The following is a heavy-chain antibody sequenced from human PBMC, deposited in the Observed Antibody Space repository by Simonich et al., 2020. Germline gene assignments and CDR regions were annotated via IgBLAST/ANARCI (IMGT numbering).Heavy chain of an antibody. V-gene: IGHV1-2*06. J-gene: IGHJ4*02. D-gene: IGHD3-22*01. CDR2: INPNMGGP. CDR3: ARVNYDSSGYYYAYYFDY. Sequence: QVQLVQSGAEVKKPGASVKVSCKASGYTSTGYYMPWGRQAPGKGLEWMGRINPNMGGPNYDQKFQGSVTMTRDTSISTAYMELSRLRSDDTAVYYCARVNYDSSGYYYAYYFDYWGQGTLVTVSS. CDR1: GYTSTGYY.